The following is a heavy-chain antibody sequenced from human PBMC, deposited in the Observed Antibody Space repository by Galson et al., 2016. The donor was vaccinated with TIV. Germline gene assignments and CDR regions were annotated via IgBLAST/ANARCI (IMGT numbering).Heavy chain of an antibody. CDR2: IFAIFGIA. Sequence: SVKVSCKASGDSFSSHTISWLRQAPGQGLEWMGGIFAIFGIANYAQKFQGRVTITAGESTSTAYMELSSLRSEDTAVYYCARVSDYYGSGSYYNVLGYWGQGTLVTVSS. CDR1: GDSFSSHT. J-gene: IGHJ4*02. D-gene: IGHD3-10*01. CDR3: ARVSDYYGSGSYYNVLGY. V-gene: IGHV1-69*13.